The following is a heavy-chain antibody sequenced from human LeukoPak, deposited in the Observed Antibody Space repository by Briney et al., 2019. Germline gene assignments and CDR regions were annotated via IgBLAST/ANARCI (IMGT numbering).Heavy chain of an antibody. Sequence: SVKVSCTASGYTFTSYYMHWVRQAPGQGLEWMGKIIPISGTTNYAQKFQGRVTITADESTSTAYMELSSLRTEDTGLYYCARKLRLGGNWFDPWGQGTLVTVSS. J-gene: IGHJ5*02. CDR2: IIPISGTT. CDR3: ARKLRLGGNWFDP. D-gene: IGHD1-26*01. CDR1: GYTFTSYY. V-gene: IGHV1-69*13.